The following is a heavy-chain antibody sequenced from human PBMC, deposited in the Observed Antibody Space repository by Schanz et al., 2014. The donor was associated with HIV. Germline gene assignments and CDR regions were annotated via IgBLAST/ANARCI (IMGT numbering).Heavy chain of an antibody. CDR3: ARVHYYASGSYDTESGAFDI. CDR1: GFTFSSYW. CDR2: INSDGSST. Sequence: EVQLVESGGGLVQPGGSLRLSCAASGFTFSSYWMHWVRQAPGKGLVWVSRINSDGSSTSYADSVKGRFTISRDNAKNTMYLQINSLRAEDTSVYYCARVHYYASGSYDTESGAFDIWGQGKMVTVSS. V-gene: IGHV3-74*01. J-gene: IGHJ3*02. D-gene: IGHD3-10*01.